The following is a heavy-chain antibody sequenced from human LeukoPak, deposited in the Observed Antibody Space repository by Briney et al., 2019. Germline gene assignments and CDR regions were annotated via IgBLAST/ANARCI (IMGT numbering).Heavy chain of an antibody. CDR2: ISGSGDST. D-gene: IGHD6-19*01. CDR1: GFTFSRYV. CDR3: AKDRSGWYYFYY. V-gene: IGHV3-23*01. Sequence: GGSLRLSCAASGFTFSRYVMSWVREAPGKGGEGGSPISGSGDSTYYADSVKGGFTISRDNSKNTLYLQMNSLRAEDAAVYYFAKDRSGWYYFYYWGQGTLVTVSS. J-gene: IGHJ4*02.